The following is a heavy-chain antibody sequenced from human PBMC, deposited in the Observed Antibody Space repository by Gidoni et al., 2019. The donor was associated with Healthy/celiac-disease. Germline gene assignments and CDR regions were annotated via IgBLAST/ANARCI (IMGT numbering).Heavy chain of an antibody. J-gene: IGHJ4*02. D-gene: IGHD1-26*01. CDR2: IYPADSDT. Sequence: WMGIIYPADSDTRYSPSFQGQVTISADRSISTAYLQWSSLRASDTAMYYCASPGGGGSYGTLDYWGQGTLVTVSS. V-gene: IGHV5-51*01. CDR3: ASPGGGGSYGTLDY.